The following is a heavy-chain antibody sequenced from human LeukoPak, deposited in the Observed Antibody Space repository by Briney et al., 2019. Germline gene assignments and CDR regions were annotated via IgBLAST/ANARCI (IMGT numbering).Heavy chain of an antibody. V-gene: IGHV1-2*02. CDR1: GYTFTGYS. Sequence: ASVKVSCKASGYTFTGYSMHWVRQAPGQGLEWMVWINPNSGGTIYSQKFQGRVAMTRDTSISTAYMELSRLRSDDTAVYYCARVASTTRRHDAFDIWGLGTMVTVSS. J-gene: IGHJ3*02. D-gene: IGHD1-1*01. CDR2: INPNSGGT. CDR3: ARVASTTRRHDAFDI.